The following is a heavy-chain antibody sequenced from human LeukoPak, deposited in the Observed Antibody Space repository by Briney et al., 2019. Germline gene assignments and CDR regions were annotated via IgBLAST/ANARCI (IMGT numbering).Heavy chain of an antibody. Sequence: SETLSLTCTVSGGSISSYYWSWIRQPPGKGLEWIGEINHSGSTNYNPSLKSRVTISVDTSKNQFSLKLSSVTAADTAVYYCASGIDRNWFDPWGQGTLVTVSS. D-gene: IGHD3-22*01. CDR1: GGSISSYY. CDR3: ASGIDRNWFDP. CDR2: INHSGST. V-gene: IGHV4-34*01. J-gene: IGHJ5*02.